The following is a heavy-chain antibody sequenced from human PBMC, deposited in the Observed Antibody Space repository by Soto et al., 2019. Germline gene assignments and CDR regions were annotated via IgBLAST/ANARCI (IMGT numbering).Heavy chain of an antibody. CDR1: GLSLSGYA. J-gene: IGHJ5*01. CDR2: VSGSGGTT. V-gene: IGHV3-23*01. D-gene: IGHD1-26*01. CDR3: AKDGRRVGPTLNWLDS. Sequence: EVQLMESGGGLVQPGESLRLSCVVSGLSLSGYALSWVRQAPGKGLEWVSAVSGSGGTTYYADSVKGRFTISRDNSKNTLYLQMNGLRVVDTANYFCAKDGRRVGPTLNWLDSWGQGTQVTVTS.